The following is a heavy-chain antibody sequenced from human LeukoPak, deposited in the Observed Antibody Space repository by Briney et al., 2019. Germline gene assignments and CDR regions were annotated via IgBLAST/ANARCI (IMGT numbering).Heavy chain of an antibody. V-gene: IGHV3-48*03. D-gene: IGHD3-22*01. J-gene: IGHJ4*02. CDR2: ISSSGSTI. Sequence: GGSLRLSCAASGFSFSSYRMNWVRQAPGKGLEWVSYISSSGSTIYYADSVKGRFTISRDNAKNSLYLQMNSLRAEDTAVYYCARDDPYYYDSSGYCDYWGQGTLVTVSS. CDR3: ARDDPYYYDSSGYCDY. CDR1: GFSFSSYR.